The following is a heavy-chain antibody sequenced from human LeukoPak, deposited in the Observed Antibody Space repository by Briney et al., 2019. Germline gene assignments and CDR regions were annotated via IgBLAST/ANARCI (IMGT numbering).Heavy chain of an antibody. CDR3: AIPTAHYDYYGMDV. Sequence: GSSLRLSCAASVFTFSNYGMHWVRQAPGKGLEWVAGLWFDGSNKYYADSVKDRFTISRDNAKNTLYLQMNSLRAEDTAVYYCAIPTAHYDYYGMDVWGQGTTVTVSS. J-gene: IGHJ6*01. CDR2: LWFDGSNK. CDR1: VFTFSNYG. D-gene: IGHD4-11*01. V-gene: IGHV3-33*08.